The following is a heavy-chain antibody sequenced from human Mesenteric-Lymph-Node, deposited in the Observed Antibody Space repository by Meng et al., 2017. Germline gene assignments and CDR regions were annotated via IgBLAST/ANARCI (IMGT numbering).Heavy chain of an antibody. Sequence: SETLSLTCTVSGGSISNYYWTWIRQPPGKGLAWIGYIYYSVSTKYNPSLKSRVTISADTSKNQFSLNLSSVTAADTAVYYCARGASGVYKDAFDIWGQGTMVTVSS. D-gene: IGHD1-14*01. CDR2: IYYSVST. CDR3: ARGASGVYKDAFDI. J-gene: IGHJ3*02. CDR1: GGSISNYY. V-gene: IGHV4-59*01.